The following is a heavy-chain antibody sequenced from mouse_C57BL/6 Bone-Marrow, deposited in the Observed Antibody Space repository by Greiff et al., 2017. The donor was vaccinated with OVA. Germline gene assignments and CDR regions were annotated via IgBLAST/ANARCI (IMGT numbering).Heavy chain of an antibody. CDR3: AGDRYYGGYFDV. D-gene: IGHD1-1*01. V-gene: IGHV12-3*01. J-gene: IGHJ1*03. Sequence: VQLQESGPGLVKPSQSLFLTCSITGFPITSGYYWIWIRQSPGKPLEWMGYITHSGETFYNPSLQSPISITRETSKNQFFLQLNSVTTEDTAMYYCAGDRYYGGYFDVWGTGTTVTVSS. CDR2: ITHSGET. CDR1: GFPITSGYY.